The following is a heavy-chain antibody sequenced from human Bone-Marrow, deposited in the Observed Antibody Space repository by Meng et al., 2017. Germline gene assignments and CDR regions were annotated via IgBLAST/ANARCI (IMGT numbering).Heavy chain of an antibody. CDR2: IKQDGSEK. D-gene: IGHD3-10*01. CDR1: GFTFSSYW. Sequence: GESLKISCAASGFTFSSYWMSWVRQAPGKGLEWVANIKQDGSEKYYVDSVKGRFTISRDNAKNSLYLQMNSLRAEDTDVYYSARGPSGTVDGSHDDAYDICGQAI. J-gene: IGHJ3*02. CDR3: ARGPSGTVDGSHDDAYDI. V-gene: IGHV3-7*01.